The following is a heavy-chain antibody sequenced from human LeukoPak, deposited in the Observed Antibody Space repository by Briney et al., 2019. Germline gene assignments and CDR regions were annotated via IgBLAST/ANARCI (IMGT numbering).Heavy chain of an antibody. CDR1: GYTFTGYY. CDR3: ARGGPTYGSKYNWFAP. Sequence: ASVKVSCKASGYTFTGYYMHWVRQAPGQGLEWMGRINPNSGGTNYAQKFQGRVTMTRDTSISTAYMELSRLRSDDTAVYYCARGGPTYGSKYNWFAPWGQGTLVTVSS. V-gene: IGHV1-2*06. CDR2: INPNSGGT. D-gene: IGHD4/OR15-4a*01. J-gene: IGHJ5*02.